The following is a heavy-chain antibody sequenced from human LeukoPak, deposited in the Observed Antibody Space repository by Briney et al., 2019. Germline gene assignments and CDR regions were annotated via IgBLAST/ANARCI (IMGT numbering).Heavy chain of an antibody. CDR2: INAGNGNT. CDR1: GYTFTSYA. V-gene: IGHV1-3*01. Sequence: ASVKVSCKASGYTFTSYAMHWVRQAPGQRLEWMGWINAGNGNTKYSQKFQGRVTITRDTSASTAYMELSSLRSEDTAVYYCARDFDLGLRYFDCGPFDPWGQGTLVTVSS. J-gene: IGHJ5*02. CDR3: ARDFDLGLRYFDCGPFDP. D-gene: IGHD3-9*01.